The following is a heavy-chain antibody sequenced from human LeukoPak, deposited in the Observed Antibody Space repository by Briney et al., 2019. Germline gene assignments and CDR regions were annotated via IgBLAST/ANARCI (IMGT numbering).Heavy chain of an antibody. Sequence: VASVKVSCKASGGTLANYAVSWVRQAPGQGLEWMGGFIPIFGSANYAQQFQGRLTMTADESTSTAYMELSSLRSEDTAVYFCARGGVGLAVAAYFDFWGQGTLVTVSS. CDR3: ARGGVGLAVAAYFDF. D-gene: IGHD6-19*01. CDR2: FIPIFGSA. CDR1: GGTLANYA. V-gene: IGHV1-69*13. J-gene: IGHJ4*02.